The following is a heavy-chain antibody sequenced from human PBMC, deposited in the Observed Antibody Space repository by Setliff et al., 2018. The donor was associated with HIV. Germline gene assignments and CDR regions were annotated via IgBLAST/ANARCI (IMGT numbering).Heavy chain of an antibody. D-gene: IGHD3-22*01. Sequence: GGSLRLSCAASGFTFTSYAMNWVRQAPGKGLEWVSGISGSGGGTYYADSVKGRFTISRDNSKNTVYLQMNSLRAEDTAEYYCAKTYYYDSSGYYYFDSWGQGTLVTVSS. CDR1: GFTFTSYA. J-gene: IGHJ4*02. V-gene: IGHV3-23*01. CDR2: ISGSGGGT. CDR3: AKTYYYDSSGYYYFDS.